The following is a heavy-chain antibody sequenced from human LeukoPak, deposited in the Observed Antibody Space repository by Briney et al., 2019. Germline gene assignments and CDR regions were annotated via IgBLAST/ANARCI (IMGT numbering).Heavy chain of an antibody. CDR3: ARDVYDFWTGYYTQDWFDP. J-gene: IGHJ5*02. CDR1: GFTFSSYA. CDR2: ISGSGGNT. Sequence: GGSLRLSCAASGFTFSSYAMSWVRQAPGKGLEWVSAISGSGGNTYYADSVKGRFTISRDNSKNTLYLQMNSLRAEDTAVYYCARDVYDFWTGYYTQDWFDPWSQGTPLTVPS. D-gene: IGHD3-3*01. V-gene: IGHV3-23*01.